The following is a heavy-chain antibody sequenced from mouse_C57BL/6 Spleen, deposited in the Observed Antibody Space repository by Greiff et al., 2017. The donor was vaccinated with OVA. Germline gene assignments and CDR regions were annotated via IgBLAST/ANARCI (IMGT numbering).Heavy chain of an antibody. Sequence: EVQLVESGPGLVKPSQSLSLTCSVTGYSITSGYYWNWIRQFPGNKLEWMGYISYDGSNNYNPSLKNRISITRDTSKNQFFLKLNSVTTEDTSTYYCASLYDYDDGAMDYWGQGTSVTVSS. CDR3: ASLYDYDDGAMDY. J-gene: IGHJ4*01. V-gene: IGHV3-6*01. D-gene: IGHD2-4*01. CDR2: ISYDGSN. CDR1: GYSITSGYY.